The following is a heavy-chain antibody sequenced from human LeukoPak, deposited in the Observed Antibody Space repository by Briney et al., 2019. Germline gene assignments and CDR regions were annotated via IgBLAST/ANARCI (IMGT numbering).Heavy chain of an antibody. CDR3: ARGGNYYYDSSGYNDAFDI. CDR1: GYTFASYQ. D-gene: IGHD3-22*01. Sequence: ASVKVSCKASGYTFASYQMHWVRQAPGQGLEWMGIINPSDSSTSYAQKFQGRVTMTRDTSTSTVYMELRSLRSEDTAVYYCARGGNYYYDSSGYNDAFDIWGQGTMVTVSS. V-gene: IGHV1-46*01. J-gene: IGHJ3*02. CDR2: INPSDSST.